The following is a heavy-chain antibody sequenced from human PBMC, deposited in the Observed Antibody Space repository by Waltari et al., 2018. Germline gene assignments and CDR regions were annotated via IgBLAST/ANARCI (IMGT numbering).Heavy chain of an antibody. Sequence: VKLVQSGGEVKKPGASVEVSCKASGYTLIIIGSSWVRKAPGQGLEWVGWVSGYDENTKYARKFQRRVSLTADTATNTAYMELTSLTADDTAVYYCAHSDYLSSWYTMDVWGQGTTVSVSS. CDR1: GYTLIIIG. CDR3: AHSDYLSSWYTMDV. D-gene: IGHD6-13*01. J-gene: IGHJ6*02. V-gene: IGHV1-18*01. CDR2: VSGYDENT.